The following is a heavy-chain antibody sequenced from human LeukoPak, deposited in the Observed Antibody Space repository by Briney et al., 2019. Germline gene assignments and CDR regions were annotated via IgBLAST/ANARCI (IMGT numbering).Heavy chain of an antibody. V-gene: IGHV1-18*01. Sequence: ASVKVSCKASGYTFTSYGISWVRQAPGQGLEWMGWISAYNGNTNYAQKLQGRVTMTTDTSTSTVYMELRSLRSDDTAVYYCARDRRIMITFGGVIVRGFDYWGQGTLVTVSS. CDR2: ISAYNGNT. CDR1: GYTFTSYG. CDR3: ARDRRIMITFGGVIVRGFDY. J-gene: IGHJ4*02. D-gene: IGHD3-16*02.